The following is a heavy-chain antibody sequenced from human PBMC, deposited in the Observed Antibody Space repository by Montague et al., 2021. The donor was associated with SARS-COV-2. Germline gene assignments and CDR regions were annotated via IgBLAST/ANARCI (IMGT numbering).Heavy chain of an antibody. CDR2: ISSSSSYI. J-gene: IGHJ4*02. CDR3: ARETNWSYGSSFDY. Sequence: SLRLSCAASGFTFSSYSMNWVRQAPGKGLEWVSSISSSSSYIYYXXSLKGRFTISRDNAKNSLYLQMNSLRAEDTAVYYCARETNWSYGSSFDYWGQGTLVTVSS. CDR1: GFTFSSYS. V-gene: IGHV3-21*01. D-gene: IGHD1-26*01.